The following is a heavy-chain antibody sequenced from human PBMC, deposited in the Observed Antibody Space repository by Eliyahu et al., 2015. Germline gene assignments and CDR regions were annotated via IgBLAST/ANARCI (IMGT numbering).Heavy chain of an antibody. CDR2: ITYDGGDE. Sequence: QVQLVESGGGVVQPGRSLXLPXAASGXXFSNXGVHWVRQAPGKGLEWVAIITYDGGDEKYADSVKGRFTISRDNSKDTLFLQMNSLRTEDTAIYYCAKEYFGRGSGSFVNFDIWGQGTMVTVSS. V-gene: IGHV3-30*18. D-gene: IGHD3-10*01. CDR1: GXXFSNXG. CDR3: AKEYFGRGSGSFVNFDI. J-gene: IGHJ3*02.